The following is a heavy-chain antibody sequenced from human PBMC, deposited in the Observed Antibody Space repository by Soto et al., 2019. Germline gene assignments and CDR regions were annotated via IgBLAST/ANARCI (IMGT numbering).Heavy chain of an antibody. Sequence: GGSLRLSCVASGFTLSAYSINWVRQAPGEGLQWVSYISSGISGSTIYYADSVKGRFTIFRDNGKNSLYLQMNSLRDEDTAVYYCARLGGASDGDYLYYGMDVWGQGTTVTVSS. CDR3: ARLGGASDGDYLYYGMDV. D-gene: IGHD3-16*01. V-gene: IGHV3-48*02. J-gene: IGHJ6*02. CDR2: ISSGISGSTI. CDR1: GFTLSAYS.